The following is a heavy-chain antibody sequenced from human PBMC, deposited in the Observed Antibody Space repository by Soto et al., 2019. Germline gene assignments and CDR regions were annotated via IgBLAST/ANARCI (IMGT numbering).Heavy chain of an antibody. J-gene: IGHJ4*02. CDR3: ARDLGRGSRLTACYIHY. D-gene: IGHD2-2*02. V-gene: IGHV3-23*01. Sequence: GGHLGLSCAASEFPFSSYPMSWVRQAPGKGLKRVPAIRGRGGRQYYADPVKGRLPISRDNSKNTLYLQMNSLRPEDPGGYTYARDLGRGSRLTACYIHYWCEGLLVSLSS. CDR1: EFPFSSYP. CDR2: IRGRGGRQ.